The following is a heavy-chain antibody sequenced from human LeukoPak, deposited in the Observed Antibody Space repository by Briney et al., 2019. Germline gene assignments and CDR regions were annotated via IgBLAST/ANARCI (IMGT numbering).Heavy chain of an antibody. CDR1: GFTFSTYG. CDR3: ARDAGKIFDY. V-gene: IGHV3-48*03. Sequence: PGGSLRLSCAASGFTFSTYGMNWVRQAPGKGLEWISYINTSGSTIYYADSVRGRFTISRDNAKNSLYLQMNSLRAEDTAVYYCARDAGKIFDYWGQGTLVTVSS. J-gene: IGHJ4*02. CDR2: INTSGSTI.